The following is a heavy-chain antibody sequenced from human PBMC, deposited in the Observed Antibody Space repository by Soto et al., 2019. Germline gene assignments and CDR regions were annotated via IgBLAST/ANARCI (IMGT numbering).Heavy chain of an antibody. V-gene: IGHV1-2*02. J-gene: IGHJ4*02. Sequence: ASVKVSCKASGYTFTGYYMHWVRQAPGQGLEWMGWINPNSGGTNYAQKFQGRVTMTRDTSISTAYMELSRLRSDDTAVYYCARPQGSLSGWYGVWGQGTLVTVSS. D-gene: IGHD6-19*01. CDR1: GYTFTGYY. CDR2: INPNSGGT. CDR3: ARPQGSLSGWYGV.